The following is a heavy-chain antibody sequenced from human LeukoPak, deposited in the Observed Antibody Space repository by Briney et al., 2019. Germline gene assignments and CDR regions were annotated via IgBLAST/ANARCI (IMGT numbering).Heavy chain of an antibody. V-gene: IGHV3-20*04. CDR2: INWNGGST. Sequence: GGSLRLSCSASGFTFDDYGMSWVRQAPGKGLEWVSGINWNGGSTAYADSVKGRFTISRDNAKNSLYLQMNSLRAEDTAFYYCARDEEGGSYPLDYWGQGTLVTVSS. CDR3: ARDEEGGSYPLDY. CDR1: GFTFDDYG. D-gene: IGHD1-26*01. J-gene: IGHJ4*02.